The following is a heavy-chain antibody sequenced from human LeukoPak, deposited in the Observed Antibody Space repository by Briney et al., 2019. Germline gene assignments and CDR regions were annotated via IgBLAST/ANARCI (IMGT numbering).Heavy chain of an antibody. Sequence: SVKVSCKASRGTFSSYAISWVRQAPGQGLEWMGRIIPILGIANYAQKLQGRVTITADKPTSTAYMELSSLRSEDTAVYYCARERGSREGSGPLGHYYYYYYGMDVWGQGTTVTVSS. V-gene: IGHV1-69*04. CDR1: RGTFSSYA. J-gene: IGHJ6*02. CDR3: ARERGSREGSGPLGHYYYYYYGMDV. CDR2: IIPILGIA. D-gene: IGHD3-10*01.